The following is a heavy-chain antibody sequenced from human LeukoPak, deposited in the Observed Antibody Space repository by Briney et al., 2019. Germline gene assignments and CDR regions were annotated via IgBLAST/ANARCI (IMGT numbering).Heavy chain of an antibody. D-gene: IGHD3-22*01. J-gene: IGHJ4*02. CDR2: IVVGSGNT. CDR3: AAVAYYDSSGSDY. V-gene: IGHV1-58*01. CDR1: GFTFTSSA. Sequence: SVNVSCKASGFTFTSSAVQWVRQARGQRLEWIGWIVVGSGNTNYAQKFQERVTITRDMSTSTAYMELSSLRSEDTAVYYCAAVAYYDSSGSDYWGQGTLVTVSS.